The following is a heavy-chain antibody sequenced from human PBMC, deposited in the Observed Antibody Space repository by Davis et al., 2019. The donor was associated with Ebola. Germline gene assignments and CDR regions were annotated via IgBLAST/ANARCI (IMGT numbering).Heavy chain of an antibody. CDR3: ASGATPSYYYGMDV. CDR2: ISNSGTRI. J-gene: IGHJ6*02. D-gene: IGHD5-12*01. Sequence: SLNIPCAASGFTFSEYYMSWFRQAPVQGLDWVSYISNSGTRIYYADSVKGRFTISRDNAKNSLYLQMNSLRAEDTAVYYCASGATPSYYYGMDVWGQGTTVTVSS. V-gene: IGHV3-11*04. CDR1: GFTFSEYY.